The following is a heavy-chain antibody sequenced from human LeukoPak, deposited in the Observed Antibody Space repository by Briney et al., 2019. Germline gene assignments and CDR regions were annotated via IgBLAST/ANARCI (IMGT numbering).Heavy chain of an antibody. J-gene: IGHJ6*02. CDR2: ISSSGSTI. D-gene: IGHD2/OR15-2a*01. CDR1: GFTFSDYY. V-gene: IGHV3-11*01. Sequence: GGSLRLSCAASGFTFSDYYMNWIRQAPGKGLEWVSYISSSGSTIYYADSVKGRFTISRDNAKNSLYPQMNSLRAEDTAVYYCAREFVTWGPGSYYYHGMDVWGQGTTVTVSS. CDR3: AREFVTWGPGSYYYHGMDV.